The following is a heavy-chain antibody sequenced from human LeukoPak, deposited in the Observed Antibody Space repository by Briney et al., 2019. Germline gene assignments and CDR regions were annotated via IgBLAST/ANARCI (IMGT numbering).Heavy chain of an antibody. J-gene: IGHJ5*02. Sequence: ASVKVSCKASGYTFTDHYMHWVRQAPGQGLEWMGWINPNNGGTTYAKTFQGRVTMTRDTSPSTAYMELTRLTSDDTAVYYCARRLGDTSLYNYGLSLDPWCQGTLVTVSS. CDR3: ARRLGDTSLYNYGLSLDP. CDR2: INPNNGGT. D-gene: IGHD4-17*01. V-gene: IGHV1-2*02. CDR1: GYTFTDHY.